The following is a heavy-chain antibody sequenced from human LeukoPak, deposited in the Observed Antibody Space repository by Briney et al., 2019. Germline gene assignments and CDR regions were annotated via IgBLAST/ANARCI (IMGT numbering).Heavy chain of an antibody. CDR1: GFTFSTYA. V-gene: IGHV3-23*01. Sequence: PGGSLRLSCAAPGFTFSTYAMSWVRQAPGKGLEWVSAISGSGDSTYYADSVKGRFTISRDNSKNTLYLQMNSLRAEDTAVYYCAKGLAAAGTAFDYWGQGTLVTVSS. CDR3: AKGLAAAGTAFDY. D-gene: IGHD6-13*01. J-gene: IGHJ4*02. CDR2: ISGSGDST.